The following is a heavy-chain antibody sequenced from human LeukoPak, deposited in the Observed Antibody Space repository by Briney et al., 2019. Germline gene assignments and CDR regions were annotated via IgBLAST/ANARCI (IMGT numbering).Heavy chain of an antibody. Sequence: SETLSLTCTVSGGSISSSSYYWGWIRQPPGKGLEWIGSIYYSGSTYYNPSLKSRVTISVDTSKNQFSLKLSSVTAADTAVYYCAREYCGGDCYSPLYFDYWGHATLVTVSS. J-gene: IGHJ4*01. CDR2: IYYSGST. V-gene: IGHV4-39*02. CDR1: GGSISSSSYY. D-gene: IGHD2-21*02. CDR3: AREYCGGDCYSPLYFDY.